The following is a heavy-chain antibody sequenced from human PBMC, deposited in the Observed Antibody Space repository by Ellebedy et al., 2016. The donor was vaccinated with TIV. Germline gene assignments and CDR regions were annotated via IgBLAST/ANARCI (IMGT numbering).Heavy chain of an antibody. CDR2: IYYSGST. CDR1: GGSVSSGSYY. CDR3: AKTSRLGFDY. D-gene: IGHD3-16*01. Sequence: SETLSLTCTVSGGSVSSGSYYWSWIRQPPGKGLEWIGYIYYSGSTNYNPSLKSRVTISVDTSKNQFSLKLSSVTAADTAVYYCAKTSRLGFDYWGQGTTVTVSS. V-gene: IGHV4-61*01. J-gene: IGHJ4*03.